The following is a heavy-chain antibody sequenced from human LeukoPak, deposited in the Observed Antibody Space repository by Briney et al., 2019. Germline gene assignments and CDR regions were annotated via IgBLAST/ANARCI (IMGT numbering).Heavy chain of an antibody. CDR1: GFTFSSYA. CDR2: ISWNSGSI. D-gene: IGHD3-22*01. CDR3: AKDSYDSSGYNNYFDY. J-gene: IGHJ4*02. V-gene: IGHV3-9*01. Sequence: GGSLRLSCAASGFTFSSYAMHWVRQAPGKGLEWVSGISWNSGSIGYADSVKGRFTISRDNAKNSLYLQMNSLRAEDTALYYCAKDSYDSSGYNNYFDYWGQGTLVTVSS.